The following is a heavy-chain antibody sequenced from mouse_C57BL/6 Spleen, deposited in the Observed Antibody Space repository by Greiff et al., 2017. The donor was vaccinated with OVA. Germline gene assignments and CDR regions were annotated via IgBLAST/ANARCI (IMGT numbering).Heavy chain of an antibody. J-gene: IGHJ3*01. Sequence: EVKLVESGGGLVQPGGSLKLSCAASGFTFSDYYMYWVRQTPEKRLEWVAYISNGGGSTYYPDTVKGRFTISRDNAKNTLYLQMSRLKSEDTAMYYCARQGYGYDSAWFAYWGQGTLVTVSA. CDR1: GFTFSDYY. D-gene: IGHD2-2*01. CDR3: ARQGYGYDSAWFAY. CDR2: ISNGGGST. V-gene: IGHV5-12*01.